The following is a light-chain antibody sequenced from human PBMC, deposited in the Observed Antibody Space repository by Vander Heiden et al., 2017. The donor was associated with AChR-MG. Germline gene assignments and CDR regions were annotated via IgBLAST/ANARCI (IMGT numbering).Light chain of an antibody. V-gene: IGLV3-1*01. CDR3: QAWDSRSNWV. Sequence: SYELTQPPSVSVSPGQTASIPCSGDRVGNKYASWYQQKPGQSRGLVIHQSDKRPSGIPERFSGSSAGNTATLTISGTQSLDGADYFCQAWDSRSNWVFGGGTKLTVL. CDR2: QSD. CDR1: RVGNKY. J-gene: IGLJ3*02.